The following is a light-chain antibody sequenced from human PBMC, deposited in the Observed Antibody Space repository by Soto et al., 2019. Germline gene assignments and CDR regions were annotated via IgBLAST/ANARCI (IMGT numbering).Light chain of an antibody. CDR1: QTVISDY. CDR3: QVYGNSMWT. J-gene: IGKJ1*01. Sequence: EIVLTQSPGTLSLSPGDSATLSCRASQTVISDYLTWYQQTPGQAPRLLIYGASSRATDTPDRFSGRGSGTDFSLTIIRLEPGDFAGYSCQVYGNSMWTFGQGTKVEI. V-gene: IGKV3-20*01. CDR2: GAS.